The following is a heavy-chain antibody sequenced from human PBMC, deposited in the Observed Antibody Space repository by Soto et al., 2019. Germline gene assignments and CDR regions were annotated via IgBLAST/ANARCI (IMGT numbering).Heavy chain of an antibody. J-gene: IGHJ1*01. Sequence: QPGGSLRLSCAASGFTFSSYWMHWVRQAPGKGLVWVSRINSDGSSTSYADSVKGRFTISRDNAKNTLYLQMNSLRAEDTAVYYCARNQQQLGAEYFQHWGQGTLVTVSS. D-gene: IGHD6-13*01. CDR3: ARNQQQLGAEYFQH. CDR1: GFTFSSYW. V-gene: IGHV3-74*01. CDR2: INSDGSST.